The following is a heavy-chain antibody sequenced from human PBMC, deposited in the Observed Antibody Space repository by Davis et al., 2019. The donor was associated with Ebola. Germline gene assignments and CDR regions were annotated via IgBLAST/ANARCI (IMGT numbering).Heavy chain of an antibody. CDR2: INSDGSST. CDR3: ARTSTLAPVYLLPWFDP. Sequence: HTGGSLRLSCAASGFTFSSYWMHWVRQAPGKGLVWVSRINSDGSSTSYADSVKGRFTISRDNSKNTLYLQMNSLRAEDTAVYYCARTSTLAPVYLLPWFDPWGQGTLVTVSS. D-gene: IGHD1-14*01. V-gene: IGHV3-74*01. CDR1: GFTFSSYW. J-gene: IGHJ5*02.